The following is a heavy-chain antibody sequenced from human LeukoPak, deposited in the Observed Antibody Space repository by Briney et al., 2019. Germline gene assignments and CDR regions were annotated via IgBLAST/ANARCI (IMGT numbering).Heavy chain of an antibody. J-gene: IGHJ4*02. CDR3: ARGWDGIAVAGSFDY. CDR2: IYYSGST. D-gene: IGHD6-19*01. V-gene: IGHV4-39*01. CDR1: GGSISSSSYY. Sequence: SETLSLTCTVSGGSISSSSYYWGWIRQPPGEGLEWIGSIYYSGSTYYKLSLKSRVTISVDTSKNQFSLRLSSVTAADTAVYYCARGWDGIAVAGSFDYWGQGTLITISS.